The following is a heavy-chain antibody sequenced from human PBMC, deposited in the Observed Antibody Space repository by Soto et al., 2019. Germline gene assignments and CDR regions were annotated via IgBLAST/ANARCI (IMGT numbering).Heavy chain of an antibody. CDR2: ISYDGSHK. Sequence: QVQLVESWGGVVQPGRSLRLSCAASGFTFSSYGMHWVRQAPGKGLEWVTLISYDGSHKYYADSVKGRFTISRDNSKNTVYLQMSSLRAEDTAVYYCAKEGGSEYNDFDYWGQGTLVTVSS. V-gene: IGHV3-30*18. J-gene: IGHJ4*02. CDR3: AKEGGSEYNDFDY. CDR1: GFTFSSYG. D-gene: IGHD1-1*01.